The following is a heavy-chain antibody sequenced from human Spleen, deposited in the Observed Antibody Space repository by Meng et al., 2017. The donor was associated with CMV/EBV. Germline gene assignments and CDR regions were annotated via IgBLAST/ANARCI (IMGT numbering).Heavy chain of an antibody. V-gene: IGHV4-34*01. CDR2: INHSGST. J-gene: IGHJ4*02. D-gene: IGHD6-19*01. CDR1: GGSFSGYY. Sequence: QGKPQQLVAGLLKPSETLSLTCAVYGGSFSGYYWSWIRQPPGKGLEWIGEINHSGSTNYNPSLKSRVTISVDTSKNQFSLKLSSVTAADTAVYYCARAAGSGWLFDYWGQGTLVTVSS. CDR3: ARAAGSGWLFDY.